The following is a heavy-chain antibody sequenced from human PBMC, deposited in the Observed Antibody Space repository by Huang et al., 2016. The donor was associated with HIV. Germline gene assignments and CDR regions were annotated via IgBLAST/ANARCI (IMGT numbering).Heavy chain of an antibody. J-gene: IGHJ1*01. CDR3: ARARRHSGNSGLIDL. V-gene: IGHV1-69*13. CDR1: GGTFSTDA. D-gene: IGHD2-21*02. CDR2: IIPVFGTA. Sequence: HVHLVQSGAEVKKPGSSVKVSCKASGGTFSTDAITWWRQAPGQGLERMGGIIPVFGTANYAHKFQDRVTFTADEFCTTAYMELSDLKYEDTAIYFCARARRHSGNSGLIDLWGQGTLVTVSS.